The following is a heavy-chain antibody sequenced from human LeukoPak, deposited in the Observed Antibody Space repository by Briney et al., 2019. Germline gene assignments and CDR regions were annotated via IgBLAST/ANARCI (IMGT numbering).Heavy chain of an antibody. V-gene: IGHV3-7*01. CDR1: GFSFTTYG. Sequence: GGSLRLSCSASGFSFTTYGMHWVRQAPGKGLEWVASIKGDGSENYYVDSVKGRFTISRDNAKNSLYLQMNSLRAEDTAMYYCARLRGGDGSVFRPFDYRGQGTLVTVSS. J-gene: IGHJ4*02. CDR2: IKGDGSEN. D-gene: IGHD3-22*01. CDR3: ARLRGGDGSVFRPFDY.